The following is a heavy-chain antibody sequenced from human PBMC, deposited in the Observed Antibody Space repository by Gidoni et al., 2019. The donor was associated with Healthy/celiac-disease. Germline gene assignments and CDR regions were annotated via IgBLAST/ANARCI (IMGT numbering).Heavy chain of an antibody. J-gene: IGHJ4*02. V-gene: IGHV3-30*01. CDR1: GFTFSSYA. CDR3: ARGSGADY. D-gene: IGHD3-3*01. Sequence: QVQLVESGGGVVQPGRSLRLSCAASGFTFSSYAMHWVRQAPGKGLEWVAVISYDGSNKYYADSVKGRFTISRDNYKNTLYLQMNSLRAEDTAVYYCARGSGADYWGQGTLVTVSS. CDR2: ISYDGSNK.